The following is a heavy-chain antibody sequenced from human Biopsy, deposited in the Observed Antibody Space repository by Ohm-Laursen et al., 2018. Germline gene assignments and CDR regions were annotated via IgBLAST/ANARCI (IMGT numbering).Heavy chain of an antibody. CDR2: IVPVLGHL. V-gene: IGHV1-69*04. Sequence: SVKVSCKLSGGPSSNYAFSWVRQAPGQGLEWVGRIVPVLGHLNYAQRFQGRVSITADKSTSYVFMELSRLTSGDTAVYYCAADADGYYTEFDYWGPGTLVTVSS. D-gene: IGHD3-3*01. CDR3: AADADGYYTEFDY. CDR1: GGPSSNYA. J-gene: IGHJ4*02.